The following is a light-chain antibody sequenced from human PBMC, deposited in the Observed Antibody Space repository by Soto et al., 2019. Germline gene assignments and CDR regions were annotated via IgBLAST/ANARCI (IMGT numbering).Light chain of an antibody. CDR1: QSLIHSDGNTY. J-gene: IGKJ1*01. V-gene: IGKV2-30*02. Sequence: DVVMTQSPLSLPVTLGQPASISCRSSQSLIHSDGNTYLSWFQQRPGQSPRRLIYEVSDRDSGVTDRFTGSGSVTDFTLKISRVEAEDVGVYYCMQGTHWPWTFGQGTEVEIK. CDR3: MQGTHWPWT. CDR2: EVS.